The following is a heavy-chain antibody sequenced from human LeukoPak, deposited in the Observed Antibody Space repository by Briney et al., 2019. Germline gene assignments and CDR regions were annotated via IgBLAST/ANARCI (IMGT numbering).Heavy chain of an antibody. Sequence: PGGSLRLSCAASGFTFSSYGMHWVRQAPGKGLEWVAVIWYDGSNKYYADSVKGRFTISRDNSKNTLYLQMNSLRAEDTGVYYGARDGLGIVVVAAAPDNWFDPWGQGTLVTVSS. CDR1: GFTFSSYG. J-gene: IGHJ5*02. D-gene: IGHD2-15*01. CDR2: IWYDGSNK. CDR3: ARDGLGIVVVAAAPDNWFDP. V-gene: IGHV3-33*01.